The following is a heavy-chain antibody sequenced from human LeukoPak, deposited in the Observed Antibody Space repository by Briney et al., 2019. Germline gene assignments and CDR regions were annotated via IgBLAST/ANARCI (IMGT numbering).Heavy chain of an antibody. J-gene: IGHJ5*02. Sequence: GGSLRLSCAASGFAFSSYSMNWVRQAPGKGLEWVSSISSSSSYIYYADSVKGRFTISRDNAKNSLYLQMNSLRAEDTAVYYCARDLTYGNWFDPWGQGTLVTVSS. CDR3: ARDLTYGNWFDP. CDR2: ISSSSSYI. CDR1: GFAFSSYS. D-gene: IGHD2-21*01. V-gene: IGHV3-21*01.